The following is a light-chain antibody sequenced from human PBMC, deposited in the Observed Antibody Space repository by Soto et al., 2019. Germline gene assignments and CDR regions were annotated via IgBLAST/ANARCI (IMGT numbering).Light chain of an antibody. CDR3: QQYYSYPRT. CDR2: AAS. Sequence: AIRMTQSPSSLSASTGDRVTITCRASQGISSYLAWYQQKPGKAPKLLIHAASTLQSGVPSRFSGSGSGTDFTLTIICLQSEDFATYYCQQYYSYPRTFGQGTKVDIK. CDR1: QGISSY. J-gene: IGKJ2*01. V-gene: IGKV1-8*01.